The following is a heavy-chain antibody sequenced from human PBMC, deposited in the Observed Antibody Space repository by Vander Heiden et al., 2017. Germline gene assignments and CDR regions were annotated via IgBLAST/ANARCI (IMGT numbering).Heavy chain of an antibody. J-gene: IGHJ4*02. CDR2: SSGSGGST. D-gene: IGHD4-4*01. V-gene: IGHV3-23*01. CDR3: ASLNYRGPFDY. Sequence: EVQLLESEGCLVQAGRSLRLSCPASGSTFSSYPMRWFRQAPGKGLEWVSASSGSGGSTYYADSVKGRFTISRDNSKNTLYLQMNSLRAEDTAVYYCASLNYRGPFDYWGQGTLVTVSS. CDR1: GSTFSSYP.